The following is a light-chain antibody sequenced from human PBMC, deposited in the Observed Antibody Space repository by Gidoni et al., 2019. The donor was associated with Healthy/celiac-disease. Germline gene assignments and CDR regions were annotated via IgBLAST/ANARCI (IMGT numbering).Light chain of an antibody. Sequence: SSELTQDPAVSVALGQTVRSTCQGDSLRSYYASWYQQKPGQAPVLVIYGKNNRPSGIPDRFSGSSSGNTASLTITGAHAEDEADYYCNSRDSSGNHHWEFGGGTKLTVL. CDR1: SLRSYY. V-gene: IGLV3-19*01. CDR3: NSRDSSGNHHWE. CDR2: GKN. J-gene: IGLJ3*02.